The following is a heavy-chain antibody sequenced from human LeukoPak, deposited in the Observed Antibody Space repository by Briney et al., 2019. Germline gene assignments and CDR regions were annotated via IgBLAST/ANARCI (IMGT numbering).Heavy chain of an antibody. CDR3: ARGIAVAGTRSHFDY. V-gene: IGHV4-59*01. CDR1: GVSISSYY. J-gene: IGHJ4*02. Sequence: PSETLSLTCTVSGVSISSYYWSWLRQPPGKGLEGVGYIYYSGSTHYNHPLKSGVTISVDTSKNQFSLKLSSVTAADTAVYYCARGIAVAGTRSHFDYWGQGTLVTVSS. D-gene: IGHD6-19*01. CDR2: IYYSGST.